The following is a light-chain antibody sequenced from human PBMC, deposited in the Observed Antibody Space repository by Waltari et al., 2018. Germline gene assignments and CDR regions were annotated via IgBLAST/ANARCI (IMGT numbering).Light chain of an antibody. CDR3: QTWGTGIQV. CDR2: VNSDGSN. J-gene: IGLJ3*02. V-gene: IGLV4-69*01. Sequence: QLVLTQSPSASASLVASVNLTCTLSRGHRSYAIAWHQQQPEKGPRFLMKVNSDGSNTKGDGLPDRFSGSTSGAERYLTISGLQSEDEADYYCQTWGTGIQVFGGGTKLSV. CDR1: RGHRSYA.